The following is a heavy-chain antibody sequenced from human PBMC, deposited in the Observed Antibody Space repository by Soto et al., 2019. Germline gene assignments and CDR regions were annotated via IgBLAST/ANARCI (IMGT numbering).Heavy chain of an antibody. V-gene: IGHV4-59*12. D-gene: IGHD2-2*01. CDR2: IFHTGSA. CDR3: ARDEYKYCSSTSCYHPYYYYYMDV. Sequence: SETLSLTCTVSGDSISSYYWSWIRQPPGKGLEWIGYIFHTGSANYNPSLKSRVTISIDTSKNQFSLKLSSVTAADTAVYYCARDEYKYCSSTSCYHPYYYYYMDVWGKGTTVTVSS. CDR1: GDSISSYY. J-gene: IGHJ6*03.